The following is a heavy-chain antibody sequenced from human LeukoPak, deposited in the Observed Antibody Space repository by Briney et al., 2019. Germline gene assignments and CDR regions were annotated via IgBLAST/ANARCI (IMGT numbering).Heavy chain of an antibody. CDR2: ITPNSGGT. Sequence: ASVKVSCKSSGYTFTGYYMHWVRQAPGQGLEWMGWITPNSGGTNYAQKFQGRVTMTRDTSISTAYMELSRLRSDDTAVYYCARYPGTTSYPFDYWGQGTLVTVSS. CDR3: ARYPGTTSYPFDY. D-gene: IGHD1-1*01. V-gene: IGHV1-2*02. J-gene: IGHJ4*02. CDR1: GYTFTGYY.